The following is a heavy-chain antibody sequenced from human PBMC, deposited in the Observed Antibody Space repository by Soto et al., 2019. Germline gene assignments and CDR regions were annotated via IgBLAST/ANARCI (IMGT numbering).Heavy chain of an antibody. CDR1: GGSISSGGYY. CDR3: ARVRRITTKRYYYYYYGMDV. CDR2: IYYSGST. J-gene: IGHJ6*02. D-gene: IGHD3-16*01. Sequence: PSETLSLTCTVSGGSISSGGYYWSWIRQHPGKGLGWIGYIYYSGSTYYNPSLKSRVTISVDTSKNQFSLKLSSVTAADTAVYYCARVRRITTKRYYYYYYGMDVWGQGTTVTVSS. V-gene: IGHV4-31*03.